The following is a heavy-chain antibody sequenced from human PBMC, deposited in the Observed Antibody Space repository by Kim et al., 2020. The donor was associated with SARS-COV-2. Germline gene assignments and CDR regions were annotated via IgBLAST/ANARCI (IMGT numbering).Heavy chain of an antibody. D-gene: IGHD2-2*01. J-gene: IGHJ5*02. CDR2: IYYSGST. Sequence: SETLSLTCTVSGGSISSSSYYWGWIRQPPGKGLEWIGSIYYSGSTYYNPSLKSRVTISVDTSKNQFSLKLSSVTAADTAVYYCARGEDCSSTSCVRSWQKSGRNWFDPWGQGTLVTVSS. CDR3: ARGEDCSSTSCVRSWQKSGRNWFDP. CDR1: GGSISSSSYY. V-gene: IGHV4-39*07.